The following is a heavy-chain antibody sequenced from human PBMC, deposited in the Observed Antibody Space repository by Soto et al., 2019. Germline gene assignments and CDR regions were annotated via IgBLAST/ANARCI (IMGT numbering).Heavy chain of an antibody. V-gene: IGHV3-33*01. CDR2: IWYDGSNK. J-gene: IGHJ1*01. CDR1: GFTFSSYG. CDR3: VLSSGYYAAEYFQH. Sequence: QVQLVESGGGVVQPGRSLRLSCAASGFTFSSYGMHWVRQAPGKGLEWVAVIWYDGSNKYYADSVKGRFTISRDNSKNTLDLQMNSLRAEDTAVYYCVLSSGYYAAEYFQHWGQGTLVTVSS. D-gene: IGHD3-22*01.